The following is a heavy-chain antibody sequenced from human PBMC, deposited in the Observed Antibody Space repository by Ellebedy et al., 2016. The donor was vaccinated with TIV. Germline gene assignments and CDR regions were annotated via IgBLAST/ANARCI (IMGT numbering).Heavy chain of an antibody. CDR2: ISASGGTS. V-gene: IGHV3-23*01. CDR1: GFNFNNAD. J-gene: IGHJ4*02. Sequence: PGGSLRLSCVGSGFNFNNADMTRVRQAPGKELEWVAAISASGGTSYYAAPVQGRVTISRDYSRNTLSLDIRSLQVEDTAIYYCTKSRFDWLWGQGALVTVSS. D-gene: IGHD3-9*01. CDR3: TKSRFDWL.